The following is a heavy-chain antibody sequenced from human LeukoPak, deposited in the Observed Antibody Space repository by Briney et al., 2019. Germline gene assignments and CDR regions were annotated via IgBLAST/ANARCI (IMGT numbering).Heavy chain of an antibody. CDR3: ARDGTVTSYYYGMDV. CDR1: GYTFTSYG. J-gene: IGHJ6*02. V-gene: IGHV1-18*01. CDR2: ISAYNGNT. D-gene: IGHD4-17*01. Sequence: ASVKVSCKASGYTFTSYGISWVRQAPGQGLEWMGWISAYNGNTNYAQKLQGRVTMTTDTSMSTAYMELRSLRSDDTAVYYCARDGTVTSYYYGMDVWGQGTTVTVSS.